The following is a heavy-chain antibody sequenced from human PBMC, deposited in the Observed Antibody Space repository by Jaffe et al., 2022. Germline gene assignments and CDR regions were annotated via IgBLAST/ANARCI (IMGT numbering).Heavy chain of an antibody. V-gene: IGHV3-9*01. J-gene: IGHJ4*02. CDR1: GFTFDDYA. Sequence: EVQLVESGGGLVQPGRSLRLSCAASGFTFDDYAMHWVRQAPGKGLEWVSGISWNSGSIGYADSVKGRFTISRDNAKNSLYLQMNSLRAEDTALYYCAKDSGTMVQGDSFDYWGQGTLVTVSS. D-gene: IGHD3-10*01. CDR2: ISWNSGSI. CDR3: AKDSGTMVQGDSFDY.